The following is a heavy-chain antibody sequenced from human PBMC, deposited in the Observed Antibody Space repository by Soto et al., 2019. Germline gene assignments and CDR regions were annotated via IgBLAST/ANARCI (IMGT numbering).Heavy chain of an antibody. CDR2: IIPIIGII. J-gene: IGHJ5*02. CDR1: GGTFSTYT. Sequence: QVQLVQSGAEVTKPGSSVKVSCKASGGTFSTYTITWVRQAPGQGLEWMGRIIPIIGIINYAQKFQCRVTITADKFTGTAYMQLTRLRADDTAVYYCAGDPDSHYNDSHASSYPWGQGTLVTVSS. V-gene: IGHV1-69*08. D-gene: IGHD3-22*01. CDR3: AGDPDSHYNDSHASSYP.